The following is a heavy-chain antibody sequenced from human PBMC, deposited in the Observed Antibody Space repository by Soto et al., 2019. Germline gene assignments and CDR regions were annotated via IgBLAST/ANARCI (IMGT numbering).Heavy chain of an antibody. CDR1: GFTFSSYA. CDR2: ISYDGSNK. Sequence: QVQLVESGGGVVQPGRSLRLSCAASGFTFSSYAMHWVRQAPGKGLEWVAVISYDGSNKYYADSVKGRFTISRDNSKNTLYLQMNSLRAEDTSVYYCAREFGWYSFDYWGQGILVTVSS. D-gene: IGHD6-19*01. CDR3: AREFGWYSFDY. J-gene: IGHJ4*02. V-gene: IGHV3-30-3*01.